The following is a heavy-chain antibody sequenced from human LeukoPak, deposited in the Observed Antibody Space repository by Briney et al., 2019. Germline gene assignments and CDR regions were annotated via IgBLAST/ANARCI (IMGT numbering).Heavy chain of an antibody. CDR3: ARGRSGYFDY. CDR1: GFSFSSYW. V-gene: IGHV3-7*05. J-gene: IGHJ4*02. CDR2: IKEDGSEK. Sequence: GGSLRLSCAASGFSFSSYWMNWVRQAPGKGLEWVANIKEDGSEKHHVDSVKVRFTISRDNAKNSLYLQMNSLRVEDTAVYYCARGRSGYFDYWGQGTLVTVSS. D-gene: IGHD6-19*01.